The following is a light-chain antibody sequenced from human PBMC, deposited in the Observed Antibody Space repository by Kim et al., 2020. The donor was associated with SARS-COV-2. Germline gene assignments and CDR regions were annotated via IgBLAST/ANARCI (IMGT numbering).Light chain of an antibody. CDR1: QSVSSSY. J-gene: IGKJ2*01. V-gene: IGKV3-20*01. CDR3: QQYGSSPPMYT. Sequence: EIVLTQSPGTLSLSLGERATLSCRASQSVSSSYLAWYQQKPGQAPRLLIYGASSRATGIPDRFSGSGSGTDFTLTISRLEPEDFAVYYCQQYGSSPPMYTFGQGTKLEI. CDR2: GAS.